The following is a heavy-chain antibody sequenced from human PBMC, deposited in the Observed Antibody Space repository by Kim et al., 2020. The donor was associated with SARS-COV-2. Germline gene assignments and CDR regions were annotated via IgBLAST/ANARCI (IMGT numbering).Heavy chain of an antibody. D-gene: IGHD6-19*01. Sequence: GGSLRLSCAASGFTFSSRATSWVRQAPGKGPEWVASVNNGGNAYYADSVKGRFTVSRDITRDTLYLQMNSLRAEDTALYFCAKDHPSSGWPAFDSWGQGTLVTASS. V-gene: IGHV3-23*01. CDR3: AKDHPSSGWPAFDS. CDR2: VNNGGNA. CDR1: GFTFSSRA. J-gene: IGHJ4*02.